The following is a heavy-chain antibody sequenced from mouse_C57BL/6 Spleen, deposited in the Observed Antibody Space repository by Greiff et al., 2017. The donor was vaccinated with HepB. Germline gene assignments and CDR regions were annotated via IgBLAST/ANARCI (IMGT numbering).Heavy chain of an antibody. D-gene: IGHD1-1*01. CDR3: ARRDYGSSYGWYFDV. J-gene: IGHJ1*03. CDR1: GYTFTDYY. Sequence: VQLQQSGPVLVKPGASVKMSCKASGYTFTDYYMNWVKQSHGKSLEWIGVINPYNGGTSYNQKFKGKATLTVDKSSSTAYMELNSLTSEDSAVYYCARRDYGSSYGWYFDVWGTGTTVTVSS. CDR2: INPYNGGT. V-gene: IGHV1-19*01.